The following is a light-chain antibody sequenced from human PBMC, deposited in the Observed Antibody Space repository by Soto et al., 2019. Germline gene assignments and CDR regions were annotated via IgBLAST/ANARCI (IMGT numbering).Light chain of an antibody. CDR1: QGVSGW. J-gene: IGKJ3*01. Sequence: DIQTTQSPSAVPASVGDRVTITCRASQGVSGWLAWYQQKPGKAPNLLIYATSNLQSGVPSRFSGSGSGTDFTLTINSLHPEDFATYYCQQTHTFPLTFGPGTKVDNK. CDR3: QQTHTFPLT. V-gene: IGKV1-12*01. CDR2: ATS.